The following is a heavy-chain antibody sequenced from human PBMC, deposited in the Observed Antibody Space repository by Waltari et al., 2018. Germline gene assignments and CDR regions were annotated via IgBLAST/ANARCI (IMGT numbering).Heavy chain of an antibody. CDR2: IHRSGNT. D-gene: IGHD1-26*01. CDR1: GVSLHTNKW. J-gene: IGHJ4*02. Sequence: QVQLQESGPGVVKPSATLSLTCAVSGVSLHTNKWWGWVRQPPGKGLEWIGEIHRSGNTNYNPSLMSRVTISIDTTKSQFSLTLSSVTAADTAVYFCARNEGWEKNSYYFDSWGQGSQVTVSS. CDR3: ARNEGWEKNSYYFDS. V-gene: IGHV4-4*02.